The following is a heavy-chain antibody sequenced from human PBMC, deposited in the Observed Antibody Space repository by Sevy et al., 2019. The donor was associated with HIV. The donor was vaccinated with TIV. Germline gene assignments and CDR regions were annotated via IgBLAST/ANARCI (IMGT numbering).Heavy chain of an antibody. D-gene: IGHD5-12*01. CDR1: GFTFRSYG. J-gene: IGHJ4*02. V-gene: IGHV3-30*18. Sequence: GGSLRLSCAASGFTFRSYGMHWVRQAPGKGLEWVAVISNDGGNQYYADPVKGRFTISRDNSKNTVYLQMNSLRAEDTAVYYCAKDVSDGYNYFLDFWGQGALVTGSS. CDR2: ISNDGGNQ. CDR3: AKDVSDGYNYFLDF.